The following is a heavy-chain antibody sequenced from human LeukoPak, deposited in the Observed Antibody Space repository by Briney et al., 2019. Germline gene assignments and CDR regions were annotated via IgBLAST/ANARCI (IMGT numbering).Heavy chain of an antibody. CDR1: GFTFTSSA. CDR2: IVVGSGNT. D-gene: IGHD2-21*02. CDR3: AAEHCGGDCQEAFDI. J-gene: IGHJ3*02. V-gene: IGHV1-58*02. Sequence: EASVKVSCKASGFTFTSSAMQWVRQARGRRLEWIGWIVVGSGNTNYAQKFQERVTITRDMSTSTAYMELSSLRSEDTAVYYCAAEHCGGDCQEAFDIWGQGTMVTVSS.